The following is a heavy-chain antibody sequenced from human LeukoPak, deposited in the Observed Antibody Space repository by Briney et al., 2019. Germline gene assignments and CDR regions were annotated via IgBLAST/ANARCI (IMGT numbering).Heavy chain of an antibody. CDR3: ARKYHYDSSGYYWAFGY. V-gene: IGHV1-2*02. CDR2: INPNSGGT. J-gene: IGHJ4*02. CDR1: GYTFTGYY. D-gene: IGHD3-22*01. Sequence: ASVTVSCKASGYTFTGYYMHWVRQAPGQGLEWMGWINPNSGGTIYAQKFQGRVTMTRDTSISTAYMELSRLRSDDTAVYYCARKYHYDSSGYYWAFGYWGQGTLVTVSS.